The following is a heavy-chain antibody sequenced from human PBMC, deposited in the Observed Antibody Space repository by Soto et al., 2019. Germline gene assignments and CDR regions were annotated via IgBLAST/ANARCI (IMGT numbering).Heavy chain of an antibody. V-gene: IGHV3-33*01. Sequence: PGGSLRLSCAASGFTFSSYGMHWVRQAPGKGLEWVAVIWYDGSNKYYADSVKGRFTISRDNSKNTLYLQMNSLRAEDTAVYYCARENYYGSGSLGYYYYYMDVWGKGTTVTVSS. CDR2: IWYDGSNK. J-gene: IGHJ6*03. CDR1: GFTFSSYG. CDR3: ARENYYGSGSLGYYYYYMDV. D-gene: IGHD3-10*01.